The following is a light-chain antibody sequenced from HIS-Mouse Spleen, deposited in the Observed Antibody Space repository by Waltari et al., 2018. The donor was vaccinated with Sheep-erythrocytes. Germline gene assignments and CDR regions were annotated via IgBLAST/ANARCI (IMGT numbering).Light chain of an antibody. V-gene: IGLV1-51*01. CDR3: GTWDSSLSVWV. CDR1: SPNLGQNY. CDR2: DNN. J-gene: IGLJ3*02. Sequence: QSVLTQPPSVSAAPGQKVTISCSGSSPNLGQNYVSWYQQLPGTAPKLLIYDNNKRPSGIPDRFSGSKSGTSATLGITGLQTGDEADYYCGTWDSSLSVWVFGGGTKLTVL.